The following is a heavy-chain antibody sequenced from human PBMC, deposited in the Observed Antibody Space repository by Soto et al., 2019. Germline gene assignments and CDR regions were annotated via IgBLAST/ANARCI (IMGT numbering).Heavy chain of an antibody. CDR3: ARREGVGGGHDI. J-gene: IGHJ3*02. CDR2: IYSSGST. D-gene: IGHD1-26*01. V-gene: IGHV4-4*07. Sequence: QVQLQESGPGLVKPSETLSLTCTVSGGSISGYYWSWIRQPAGKGLEWIGRIYSSGSTNDNPSLQSRVSMSVDTSRNQFSLRLNSVTAADTAMYYCARREGVGGGHDIWGQGTMVTVSS. CDR1: GGSISGYY.